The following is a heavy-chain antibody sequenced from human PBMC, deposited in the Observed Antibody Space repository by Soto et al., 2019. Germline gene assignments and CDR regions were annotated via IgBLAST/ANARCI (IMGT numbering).Heavy chain of an antibody. CDR1: SAFINNTNW. J-gene: IGHJ3*02. Sequence: QVQLQESGPGLVKPSGTLSLTCAVSSAFINNTNWWSWVRQPPGKGLEWIGEIYHSGSTNYNPSLKSRVTISVDTSKNQFSLKLSSVTAADTAVYSCARTPRFRNDAFDIWGQGTTVTVSS. V-gene: IGHV4-4*02. CDR2: IYHSGST. D-gene: IGHD3-3*01. CDR3: ARTPRFRNDAFDI.